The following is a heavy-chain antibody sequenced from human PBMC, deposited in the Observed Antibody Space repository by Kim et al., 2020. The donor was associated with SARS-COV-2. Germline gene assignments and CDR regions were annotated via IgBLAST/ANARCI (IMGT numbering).Heavy chain of an antibody. J-gene: IGHJ6*02. CDR2: ISGSGGST. D-gene: IGHD2-15*01. V-gene: IGHV3-23*01. CDR3: AKRGHPRLTLPIKCCSGGSCYRFGDYHYGVDV. CDR1: GFTFSSYA. Sequence: GGSLRLSCAASGFTFSSYAMSWVRQAPGKGLEWVSVISGSGGSTYYADSVKGRFTISRDNSKNTLYLQMNSLRAEDTAVYYCAKRGHPRLTLPIKCCSGGSCYRFGDYHYGVDVWGQRTTVTVSS.